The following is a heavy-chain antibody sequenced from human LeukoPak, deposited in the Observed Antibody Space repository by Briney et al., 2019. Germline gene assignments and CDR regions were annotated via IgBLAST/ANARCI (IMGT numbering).Heavy chain of an antibody. CDR3: ARGDQRNPYFGY. CDR1: GFTFSSYS. CDR2: ISSSSSYI. D-gene: IGHD1-14*01. Sequence: GGSLRLSCAASGFTFSSYSMNWVRQAPGKGLEWVSSISSSSSYIYYADSVKGRFTISRDNAKNSLYLQMNSLRAEDTAVYYCARGDQRNPYFGYWGQGTLVTVSS. V-gene: IGHV3-21*01. J-gene: IGHJ4*02.